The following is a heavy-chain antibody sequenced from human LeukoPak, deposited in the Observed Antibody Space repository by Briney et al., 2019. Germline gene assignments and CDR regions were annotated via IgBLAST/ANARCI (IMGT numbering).Heavy chain of an antibody. CDR2: ISYDGSNK. CDR1: GFTFSSYG. J-gene: IGHJ6*02. CDR3: AKVTAARSYYYYGMGV. Sequence: PGGSLRLSCAASGFTFSSYGMHWVRQAPGKGLEWVAVISYDGSNKYYADSVKGRFTISRDNSKNTLYLQMNSLRAEDTAVYYCAKVTAARSYYYYGMGVWGQGTTVTVSS. D-gene: IGHD6-6*01. V-gene: IGHV3-30*18.